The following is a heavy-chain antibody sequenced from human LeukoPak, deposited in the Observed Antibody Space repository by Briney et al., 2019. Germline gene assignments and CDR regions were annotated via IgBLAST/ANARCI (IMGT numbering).Heavy chain of an antibody. D-gene: IGHD3-10*01. J-gene: IGHJ4*02. Sequence: PGGSLRLSCAASGFPVSSNYMSWVRQAPGQGLEWVSVIYSGGSTYYADSVKGRFTISRDNSKNTLYLQMNSLRAEDTAVYYCARDSGVRYFDYWGQGTLVTVSS. V-gene: IGHV3-53*01. CDR2: IYSGGST. CDR3: ARDSGVRYFDY. CDR1: GFPVSSNY.